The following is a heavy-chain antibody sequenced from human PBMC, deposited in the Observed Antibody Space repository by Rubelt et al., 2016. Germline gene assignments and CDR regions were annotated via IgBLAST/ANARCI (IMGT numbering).Heavy chain of an antibody. CDR1: SYG. Sequence: SYGMHWVRQAPGKGLEWVALISFDGSNKKNADTVKGRFTISRDNSKNTLYLQMSSLKAEDTAVYYCAKDQGSPTLLYGMDVWGQGTTVTVS. J-gene: IGHJ6*02. D-gene: IGHD1-26*01. CDR3: AKDQGSPTLLYGMDV. V-gene: IGHV3-30*18. CDR2: ISFDGSNK.